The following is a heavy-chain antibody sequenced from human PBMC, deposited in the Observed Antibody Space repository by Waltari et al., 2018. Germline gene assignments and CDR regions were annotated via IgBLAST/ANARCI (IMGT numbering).Heavy chain of an antibody. J-gene: IGHJ6*02. CDR3: VKEAAGYDSLIANGLDV. CDR2: ITWDGRST. D-gene: IGHD3-9*01. V-gene: IGHV3-43D*04. CDR1: GFTFADVS. Sequence: DVQLEESGGGVVQPGGSLRLSCAASGFTFADVSLPGVRQAPGKGLEWVSLITWDGRSTYYADSVKGRFAISRDNGKDFLYLQMNSLRPEDTALYYCVKEAAGYDSLIANGLDVWGQGTTVTVSS.